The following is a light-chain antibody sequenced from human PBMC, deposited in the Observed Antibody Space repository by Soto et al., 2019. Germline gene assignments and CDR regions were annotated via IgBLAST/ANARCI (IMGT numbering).Light chain of an antibody. Sequence: QSALTQPASVSGSPGQTMTISCTGTSSDVGGYNYLSSYQHHPGKAPKLIIYEVSYRPSGDSTRFSGSKSGNTASLTIPGPQADDEADYYCCSYTSTGTHVCGTGTKVTVL. V-gene: IGLV2-14*01. CDR2: EVS. CDR3: CSYTSTGTHV. J-gene: IGLJ1*01. CDR1: SSDVGGYNY.